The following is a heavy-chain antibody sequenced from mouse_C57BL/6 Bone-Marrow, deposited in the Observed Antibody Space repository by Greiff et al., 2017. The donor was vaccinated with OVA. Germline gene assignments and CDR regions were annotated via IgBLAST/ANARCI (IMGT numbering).Heavy chain of an antibody. CDR1: GYTFTSYT. V-gene: IGHV1-4*01. Sequence: QVQLKESGAELARPGASVKMSCKASGYTFTSYTMHWVNQRPGKGLEWIGYINPSSGYTKYNQKFKDKATLTADKSSSKAYMQLSSLTSEDSAVYYCARVWGYNWYFDVWGTGTTVTVSS. J-gene: IGHJ1*03. CDR3: ARVWGYNWYFDV. CDR2: INPSSGYT. D-gene: IGHD2-14*01.